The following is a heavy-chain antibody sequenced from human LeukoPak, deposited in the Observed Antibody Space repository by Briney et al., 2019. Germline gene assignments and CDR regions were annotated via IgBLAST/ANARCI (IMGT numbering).Heavy chain of an antibody. V-gene: IGHV1-46*01. CDR1: GYTFTSYY. D-gene: IGHD1-7*01. J-gene: IGHJ6*03. CDR3: ASPGITGTTFSLPQARYYYYYMDV. CDR2: INPSGGSA. Sequence: ASVKVSCKASGYTFTSYYMHWVRQAPGQGLEWMGIINPSGGSASYAQKFQGRVTMTRDMSTSTAYMELSSLRSEDTAVYYCASPGITGTTFSLPQARYYYYYMDVWGKGTTVTVSS.